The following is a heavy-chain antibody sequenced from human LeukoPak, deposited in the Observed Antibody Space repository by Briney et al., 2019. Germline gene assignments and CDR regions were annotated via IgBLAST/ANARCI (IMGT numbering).Heavy chain of an antibody. V-gene: IGHV3-9*01. Sequence: PGGSLRLSCAASGFTFSSYAMSWVRQAPAKGLEWVSSISWNSGSIDYADSVKGRFTISRDNAKNSLYLQMNSLRAEDTALYYCAKGLCGYSYAFDYWGQGTLVTVSS. J-gene: IGHJ4*02. CDR2: ISWNSGSI. D-gene: IGHD5-18*01. CDR1: GFTFSSYA. CDR3: AKGLCGYSYAFDY.